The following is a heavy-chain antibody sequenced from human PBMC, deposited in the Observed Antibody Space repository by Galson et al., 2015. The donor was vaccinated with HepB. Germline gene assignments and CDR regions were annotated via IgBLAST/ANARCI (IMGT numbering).Heavy chain of an antibody. CDR2: ISYDGSNK. D-gene: IGHD3-3*01. J-gene: IGHJ5*02. CDR1: GFTFSSYA. CDR3: ARGSVKVRRGWFDP. V-gene: IGHV3-30-3*01. Sequence: SLRLSCAASGFTFSSYAMHWVRQAPGKGLEWVAVISYDGSNKYYADSVKGRFTISRDNSKNTLYLQMNSLRAEDTAVYYCARGSVKVRRGWFDPWGQGTLVTVSS.